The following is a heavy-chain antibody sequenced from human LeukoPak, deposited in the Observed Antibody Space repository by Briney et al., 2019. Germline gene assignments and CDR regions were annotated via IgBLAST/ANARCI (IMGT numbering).Heavy chain of an antibody. CDR1: GYTFTDYY. V-gene: IGHV1-2*02. D-gene: IGHD5-18*01. CDR2: ITPNSGGT. J-gene: IGHJ4*02. Sequence: ASVKVSCKASGYTFTDYYIHWVRQAPGQRLEWMGRITPNSGGTIYAQTFQGRFTMTRDTSISTAYMELSRLRSDDTAVYYCARIKVTSDGALWGQGTLVTVSS. CDR3: ARIKVTSDGAL.